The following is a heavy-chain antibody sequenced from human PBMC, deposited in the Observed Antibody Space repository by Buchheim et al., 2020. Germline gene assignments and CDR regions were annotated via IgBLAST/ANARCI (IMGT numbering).Heavy chain of an antibody. CDR2: ISPDGSTTT. J-gene: IGHJ3*02. D-gene: IGHD4-11*01. V-gene: IGHV3-74*01. Sequence: EVQLVESGGGLVQPGGSLRLSCAASGFTFSISWMHWVRQAPGKGLVWVAHISPDGSTTTTYADSVKGRFTISRDNAKNTLYLQMNGLRAEDTAIYYCARDLTKEGIWGQGT. CDR1: GFTFSISW. CDR3: ARDLTKEGI.